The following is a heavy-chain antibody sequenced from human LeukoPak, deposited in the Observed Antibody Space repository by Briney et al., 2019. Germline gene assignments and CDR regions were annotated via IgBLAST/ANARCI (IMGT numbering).Heavy chain of an antibody. CDR3: AIFSPAAAGREFDY. Sequence: GGSLRLSCAASGFTFSSYEMNWVRQAPGKGLEWVSYISSSGSTIYYADSVKGRFTISRDNAKNSLYLQMNSLRAEDTAVYYCAIFSPAAAGREFDYWGQGTLVTVSS. CDR1: GFTFSSYE. V-gene: IGHV3-48*03. J-gene: IGHJ4*02. D-gene: IGHD6-13*01. CDR2: ISSSGSTI.